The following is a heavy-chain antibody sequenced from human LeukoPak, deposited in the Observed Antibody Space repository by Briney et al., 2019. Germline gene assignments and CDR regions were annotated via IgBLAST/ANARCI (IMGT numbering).Heavy chain of an antibody. CDR2: IIPIFGTA. V-gene: IGHV1-69*06. CDR1: GGTFSNYA. Sequence: ASVKVSCKASGGTFSNYAISWVRQAPGQGLEWMGGIIPIFGTANYAQKFRGRVTITADKSTRTAYMELSSLRSEDTAVYYCARDNDSRAPPHFDYWGQGTLVTVSS. CDR3: ARDNDSRAPPHFDY. J-gene: IGHJ4*02. D-gene: IGHD3-16*01.